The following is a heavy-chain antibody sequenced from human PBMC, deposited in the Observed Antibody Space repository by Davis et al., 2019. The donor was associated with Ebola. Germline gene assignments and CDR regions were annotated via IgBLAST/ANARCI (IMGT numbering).Heavy chain of an antibody. CDR1: GFTFGAYA. Sequence: GGSLRLSCAASGFTFGAYAMHWVRPAPGTGLEWVSLISGDGGSTYYADSVKGRFTISRDNSKNSLYLQMNSLRTEDTALYYCAFLGDYYYGMDVWGQGTTVTVSS. V-gene: IGHV3-43*02. CDR2: ISGDGGST. D-gene: IGHD3-16*01. J-gene: IGHJ6*02. CDR3: AFLGDYYYGMDV.